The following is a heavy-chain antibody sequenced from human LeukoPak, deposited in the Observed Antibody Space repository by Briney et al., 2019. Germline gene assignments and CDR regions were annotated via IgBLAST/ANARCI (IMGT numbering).Heavy chain of an antibody. J-gene: IGHJ6*02. Sequence: ASAKVSCQASGYTFTDYYIHWVRQAPGQGLEWMGWINPDSGATNYAQKFQDRVTVTTDTSISTAYMELSRLRSDDTAVYYCARDLYCSTTKCYWSYYYHGMDVWGQGTTVTVSS. CDR2: INPDSGAT. CDR3: ARDLYCSTTKCYWSYYYHGMDV. D-gene: IGHD2-2*01. CDR1: GYTFTDYY. V-gene: IGHV1-2*02.